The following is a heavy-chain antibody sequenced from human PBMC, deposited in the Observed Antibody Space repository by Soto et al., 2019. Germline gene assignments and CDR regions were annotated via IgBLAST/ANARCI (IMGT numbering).Heavy chain of an antibody. V-gene: IGHV3-30*03. CDR2: ISYDGSDI. CDR3: AIVRVADSSLDH. CDR1: GFIFSNYG. Sequence: SCVGSGFIFSNYGMHWVRQAPGKGLEWVAFISYDGSDILYADSVKGRFTISRDNSKSTLFLHMNRPTAEDTAIYFCAIVRVADSSLDHWGQGTLVTVSS. J-gene: IGHJ4*02. D-gene: IGHD3-10*02.